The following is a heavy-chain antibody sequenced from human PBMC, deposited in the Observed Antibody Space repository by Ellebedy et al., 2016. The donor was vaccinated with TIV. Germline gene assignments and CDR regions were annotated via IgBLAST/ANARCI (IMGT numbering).Heavy chain of an antibody. V-gene: IGHV3-23*01. Sequence: GGSLRLSXAASGFTFSSYAVSWVRQAPDKGLDWVSAISGSGGSTYYADSVKGRFTISRDNSKNSLYLQMNSLRAEDAAVYYCAKGSATVRPYYFDSWGQGTLVTVSS. CDR1: GFTFSSYA. CDR3: AKGSATVRPYYFDS. D-gene: IGHD2-15*01. CDR2: ISGSGGST. J-gene: IGHJ4*02.